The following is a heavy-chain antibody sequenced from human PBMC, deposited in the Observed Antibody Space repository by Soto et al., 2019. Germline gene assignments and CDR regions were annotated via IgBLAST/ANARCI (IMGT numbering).Heavy chain of an antibody. CDR3: ARDRIYSSSWFDY. Sequence: QVPLVESGGGVVQPGRSLRLSCAASGFTFSSYAMHWVRQAPGKGLEWVAVISYDGRNKYYADSVKGRFTISRDNSKNKLYLQMNSLRAEDTAVYYCARDRIYSSSWFDYWGQGTLVTVSS. V-gene: IGHV3-30-3*01. CDR1: GFTFSSYA. CDR2: ISYDGRNK. D-gene: IGHD6-13*01. J-gene: IGHJ5*01.